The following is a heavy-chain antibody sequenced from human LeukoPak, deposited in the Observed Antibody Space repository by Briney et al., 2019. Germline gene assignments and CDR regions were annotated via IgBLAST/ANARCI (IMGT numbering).Heavy chain of an antibody. J-gene: IGHJ3*02. Sequence: SVKVSCKASGGTFSSYAISWVRQAPGQGLEWIGGIIPIFGTANHAQKFQGRVTITTDESTSTAYMELSSLRSEDTAVYYCARAWWSTGDDAFDIWGQGTMVTVSS. V-gene: IGHV1-69*05. CDR1: GGTFSSYA. CDR2: IIPIFGTA. CDR3: ARAWWSTGDDAFDI. D-gene: IGHD2-8*02.